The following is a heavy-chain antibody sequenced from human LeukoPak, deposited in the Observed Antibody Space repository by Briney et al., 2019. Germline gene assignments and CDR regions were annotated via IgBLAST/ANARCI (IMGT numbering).Heavy chain of an antibody. CDR3: ARARPYYDSSGDYYFDY. Sequence: GASVKVSCKASGYTFTSYGISWVRQAPGQGLEWMGWISAYNGNTNYAQKLQGRVTMTTDTSTSTAYMELRSLRSDDTAVYYCARARPYYDSSGDYYFDYWGQGTLVTVSS. CDR1: GYTFTSYG. V-gene: IGHV1-18*01. CDR2: ISAYNGNT. J-gene: IGHJ4*02. D-gene: IGHD3-22*01.